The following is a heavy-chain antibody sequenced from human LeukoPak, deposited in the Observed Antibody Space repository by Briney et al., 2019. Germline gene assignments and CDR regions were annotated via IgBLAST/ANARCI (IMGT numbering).Heavy chain of an antibody. J-gene: IGHJ4*02. CDR1: GFTVSSNY. Sequence: GGSLRLSCAASGFTVSSNYMSWVRQAPGKGLEWVSVIYSGGSTYYADSVKGRFTISRDNSKNTLYLQMNSLRAEDAAVYYCARAGYSSSWYPFDYWGQGTLVTVSS. CDR2: IYSGGST. D-gene: IGHD6-13*01. V-gene: IGHV3-66*02. CDR3: ARAGYSSSWYPFDY.